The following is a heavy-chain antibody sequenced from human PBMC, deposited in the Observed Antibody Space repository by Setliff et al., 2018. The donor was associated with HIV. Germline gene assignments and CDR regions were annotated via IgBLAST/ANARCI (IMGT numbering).Heavy chain of an antibody. CDR1: QNSFSDDY. V-gene: IGHV1-2*02. J-gene: IGHJ5*02. CDR3: VTSPGSFLAQDATEAGDA. CDR2: IRLPRGGT. D-gene: IGHD6-13*01. Sequence: ASVKVSCKASQNSFSDDYMNWVRKAPGQRPEWMGWIRLPRGGTKYAQKFQGRVSLTWDTSISTGYMELRRLRSDDTAIYYCVTSPGSFLAQDATEAGDAWGQGSLVTSPQ.